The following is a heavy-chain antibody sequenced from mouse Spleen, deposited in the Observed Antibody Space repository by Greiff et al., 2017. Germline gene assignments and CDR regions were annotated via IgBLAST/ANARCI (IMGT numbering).Heavy chain of an antibody. D-gene: IGHD2-14*01. CDR3: ARIPYRYDGRDGYYFDY. J-gene: IGHJ2*01. CDR2: IWWDDDK. V-gene: IGHV8-8*01. CDR1: GFSLSTFGMG. Sequence: QVTLKVSSPGILQPSQTLSLTCSFSGFSLSTFGMGVGWIRQPSGKGLEWLAHIWWDDDKYYNPALKSRLTISKDTSKNQVFLKIANVDTADTATYYCARIPYRYDGRDGYYFDYWGQGTTLTVSS.